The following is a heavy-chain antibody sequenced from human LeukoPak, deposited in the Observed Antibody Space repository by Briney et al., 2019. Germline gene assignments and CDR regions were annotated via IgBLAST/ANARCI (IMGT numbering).Heavy chain of an antibody. CDR1: GGSISSSRYY. D-gene: IGHD6-6*01. V-gene: IGHV4-39*07. CDR2: FSDSGST. CDR3: AAMYTSSHY. Sequence: SETLSLTCTVSGGSISSSRYYWGWIRQPPGEGLEWIASFSDSGSTYYNRSLRSRLTMSSDMSKNQFSLKLTSVTAADTAVYYCAAMYTSSHYWGQGTLVTVSP. J-gene: IGHJ4*02.